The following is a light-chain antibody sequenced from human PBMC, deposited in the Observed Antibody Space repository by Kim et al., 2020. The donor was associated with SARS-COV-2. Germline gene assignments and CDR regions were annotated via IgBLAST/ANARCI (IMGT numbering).Light chain of an antibody. J-gene: IGLJ1*01. V-gene: IGLV2-23*02. CDR2: EVS. CDR3: CSYAGSSTSPYV. CDR1: SSDVGSYNL. Sequence: QSALTQPASVSGSPGQSITISCTGTSSDVGSYNLVSWYQQHPGKAPKLMIYEVSKRPSGVSNRFSGSKSGNTASLKISGLQAEDEADYYYCSYAGSSTSPYVFGTGTKVTVL.